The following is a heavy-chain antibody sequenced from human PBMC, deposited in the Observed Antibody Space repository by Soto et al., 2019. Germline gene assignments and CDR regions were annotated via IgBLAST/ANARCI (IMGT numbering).Heavy chain of an antibody. V-gene: IGHV1-69*13. CDR2: IVPMLGTP. CDR3: ARNGTYSSSLSQYSGMDV. Sequence: SVKVSCKASGVTFDNFIMNWVRQTPGRGLEWMGGIVPMLGTPTYAEKFKGRVTISATGSTSTMYMEVTSLRSEDTAIYYCARNGTYSSSLSQYSGMDVWGQGTTVTVSS. CDR1: GVTFDNFI. J-gene: IGHJ6*02. D-gene: IGHD1-26*01.